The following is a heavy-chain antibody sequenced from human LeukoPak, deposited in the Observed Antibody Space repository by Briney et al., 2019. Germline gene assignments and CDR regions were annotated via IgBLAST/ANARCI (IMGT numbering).Heavy chain of an antibody. CDR3: AKESLWQGLVH. V-gene: IGHV3-23*01. CDR2: ISGSGGST. J-gene: IGHJ4*02. Sequence: GGSLRLSCAASGFTFSSSAMHWVRQAPGKGLEWVSAISGSGGSTYYADSVKGRFTISRDNSKNTLYLQMNSLRAEDTAVYYCAKESLWQGLVHWGQGTLVTVSS. CDR1: GFTFSSSA. D-gene: IGHD6-19*01.